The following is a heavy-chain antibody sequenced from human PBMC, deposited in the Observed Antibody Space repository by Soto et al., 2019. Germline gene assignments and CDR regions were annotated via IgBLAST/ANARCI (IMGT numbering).Heavy chain of an antibody. CDR1: GFTFSSHA. Sequence: EVQLVESGGGLVQPGGSLRLSCAASGFTFSSHAMHWVRQAPGKGLEYVSAISSNGGSTYYANSVKGRFTISRDNSKNTLYLQMGSLRAEDMAVYYCARDGYGDYSFDYWGQGTLVTVSS. V-gene: IGHV3-64*01. CDR3: ARDGYGDYSFDY. J-gene: IGHJ4*02. CDR2: ISSNGGST. D-gene: IGHD4-17*01.